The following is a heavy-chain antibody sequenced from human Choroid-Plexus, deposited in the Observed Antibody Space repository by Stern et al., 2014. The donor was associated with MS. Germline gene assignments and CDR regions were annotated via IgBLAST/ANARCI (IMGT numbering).Heavy chain of an antibody. V-gene: IGHV1-2*02. CDR3: ARDQRGITIFGVVTDYYYLGMDV. CDR2: INPNPGGT. Sequence: VQLVQSGAEVTKPGASVKVSCKTSGYIFTGYYIPWVRQAPGQGLEWMAWINPNPGGTKYAQKFQGRVPMSRDTSISTAYVELSSLTSDDTAVYYCARDQRGITIFGVVTDYYYLGMDVWGQGTTVTVSS. CDR1: GYIFTGYY. J-gene: IGHJ6*02. D-gene: IGHD3-3*01.